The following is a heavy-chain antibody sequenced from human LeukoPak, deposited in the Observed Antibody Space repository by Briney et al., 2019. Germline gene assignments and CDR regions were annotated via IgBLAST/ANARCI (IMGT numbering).Heavy chain of an antibody. V-gene: IGHV4-39*01. D-gene: IGHD3-22*01. CDR2: IYYTGST. J-gene: IGHJ4*02. CDR1: SGTISSSSYF. Sequence: PSETLSLTCTVSSGTISSSSYFWGWIRQPPGNGLEWIGNIYYTGSTHYNPSLKSRLTISVDTSKNQFSLKLSSVTAADTAVYYCARAPFYYYDSSGIGDWGQGTLVTVSS. CDR3: ARAPFYYYDSSGIGD.